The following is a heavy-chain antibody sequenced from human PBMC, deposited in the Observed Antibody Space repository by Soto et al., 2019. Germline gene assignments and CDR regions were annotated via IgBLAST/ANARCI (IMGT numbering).Heavy chain of an antibody. CDR1: GFTFSSYA. J-gene: IGHJ5*02. CDR2: ISYDGSNK. Sequence: GGSLRLSCAASGFTFSSYAMHWVRQAPGKGLEWVAVISYDGSNKYYADSVKGRFTISRDNSKNTLYLQMNSLRAEDTAVYYCARPGRSSSLDWFDPWGQGTLVTVSS. V-gene: IGHV3-30-3*01. D-gene: IGHD6-13*01. CDR3: ARPGRSSSLDWFDP.